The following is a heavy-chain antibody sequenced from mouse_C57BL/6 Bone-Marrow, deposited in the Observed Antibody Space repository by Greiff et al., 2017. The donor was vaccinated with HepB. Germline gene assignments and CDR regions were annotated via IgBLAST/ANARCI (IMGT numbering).Heavy chain of an antibody. CDR1: GYAFSSSW. D-gene: IGHD1-1*01. CDR2: IYPGDGDT. V-gene: IGHV1-82*01. J-gene: IGHJ3*01. Sequence: QVQLQQSGPELVKPGASVKISCKASGYAFSSSWMNWVKQRPGKGLEWIGRIYPGDGDTNYNGKFKGKATLTADKSSSTAYMQLSSLTSEDSAVYFCARGGSSFSWFAYWGQGTLVTVAA. CDR3: ARGGSSFSWFAY.